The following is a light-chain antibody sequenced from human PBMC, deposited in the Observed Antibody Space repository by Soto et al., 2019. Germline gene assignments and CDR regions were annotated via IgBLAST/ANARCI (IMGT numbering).Light chain of an antibody. Sequence: QSALTQPASVSGSPGQSVTISCSGSSSDVGAYNYVSWYQRHPGKAPKLMIYDVTNRPSVVSNRFSGSKSGTTASLTISGLQAEDEADYFCSSYTSSSTVVFCGGTKLTVL. CDR3: SSYTSSSTVV. J-gene: IGLJ3*02. V-gene: IGLV2-14*01. CDR1: SSDVGAYNY. CDR2: DVT.